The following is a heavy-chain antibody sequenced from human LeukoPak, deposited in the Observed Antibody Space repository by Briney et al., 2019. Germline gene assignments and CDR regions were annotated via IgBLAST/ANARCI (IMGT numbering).Heavy chain of an antibody. D-gene: IGHD2-15*01. CDR1: GFTFSRYA. J-gene: IGHJ4*02. V-gene: IGHV3-23*01. Sequence: GGSLRLSCAASGFTFSRYAMSWVPQAPGKGLEWVSGITGSGGSAYYADSVKGRFTISRDNSQNTLYLQMDSLRAADTAVYFCASRYCSGGSCYNRYYFDYWGQGSLVTVSS. CDR2: ITGSGGSA. CDR3: ASRYCSGGSCYNRYYFDY.